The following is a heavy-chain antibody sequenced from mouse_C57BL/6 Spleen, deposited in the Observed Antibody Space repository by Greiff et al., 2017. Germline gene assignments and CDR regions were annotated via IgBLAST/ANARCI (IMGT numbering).Heavy chain of an antibody. D-gene: IGHD2-3*01. CDR1: GYAFTNYL. CDR3: ARGMGHRYYYAMDY. J-gene: IGHJ4*01. CDR2: INPGSGGT. V-gene: IGHV1-54*01. Sequence: QVQLQQSGAELVRPGTSVKVSCKASGYAFTNYLIEWVKQRPGQGLEWIGVINPGSGGTNYNEKFKGKATLTADKSSSTAYMQLSSLTSEDSAVYFCARGMGHRYYYAMDYWGQGTSVTVSS.